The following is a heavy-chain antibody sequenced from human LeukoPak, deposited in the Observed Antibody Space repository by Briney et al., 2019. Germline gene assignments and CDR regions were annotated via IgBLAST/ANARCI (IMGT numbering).Heavy chain of an antibody. D-gene: IGHD2-2*01. Sequence: PSQTLSLTCAVSGGSISSGGYSWNWIRQPPGKGLEWIGYIFHSGTTYYSPSLKSRVTISVDRSKDQFSLKLSSVTAADTAVYYCARGPLGYCSSTSCHSLAATRGYNWFDPWGQGTLVTVSS. J-gene: IGHJ5*02. CDR2: IFHSGTT. CDR3: ARGPLGYCSSTSCHSLAATRGYNWFDP. V-gene: IGHV4-30-2*01. CDR1: GGSISSGGYS.